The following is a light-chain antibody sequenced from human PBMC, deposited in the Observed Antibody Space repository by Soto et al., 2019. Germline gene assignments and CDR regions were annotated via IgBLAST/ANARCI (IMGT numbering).Light chain of an antibody. J-gene: IGKJ1*01. Sequence: EIVMTQSPATLSVSPGERAPLSCRASQSASSNLAWYQQKPGQAPRLPIYGASNRATGIPDSFSGSGSGTDFTLTISSLEPEDFAVYYCQQYESSPRTFGQGTKVDIK. V-gene: IGKV3D-15*01. CDR1: QSASSN. CDR2: GAS. CDR3: QQYESSPRT.